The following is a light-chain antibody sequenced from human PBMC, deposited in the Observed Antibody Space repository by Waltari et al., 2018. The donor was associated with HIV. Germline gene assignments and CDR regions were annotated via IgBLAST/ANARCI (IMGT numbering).Light chain of an antibody. CDR2: SNN. Sequence: QSVLTQPPSASGTPGQMVTLSCSGSDSTIARAVVNWYQQLPGTAPKLLIYSNNHRPSGVPDRFSGSKSGTSASLAISGLQSEDEGSYYCAAWDATLKALLFGGGTKLTVL. V-gene: IGLV1-44*01. CDR1: DSTIARAV. CDR3: AAWDATLKALL. J-gene: IGLJ2*01.